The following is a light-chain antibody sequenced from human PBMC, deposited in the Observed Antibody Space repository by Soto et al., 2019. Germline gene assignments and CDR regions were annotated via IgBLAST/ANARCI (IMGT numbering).Light chain of an antibody. CDR1: QSINMW. V-gene: IGKV1-5*01. CDR2: DAS. CDR3: QQSYSPPPIT. J-gene: IGKJ5*01. Sequence: DIQMSQSPSSLSASIGDSVTITCRASQSINMWLAWYQQKPGRAPKLLIYDASSLQSGVPSRFSGSGSGTDFTLTIGSLQPEDFATYYCQQSYSPPPITFGQGTRLEIK.